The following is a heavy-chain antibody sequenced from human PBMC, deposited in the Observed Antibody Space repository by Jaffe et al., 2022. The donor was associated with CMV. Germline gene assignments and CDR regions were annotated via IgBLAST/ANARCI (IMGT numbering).Heavy chain of an antibody. CDR1: GFTFDDYA. V-gene: IGHV3-9*01. CDR2: ISWNSGSI. D-gene: IGHD3-10*01. Sequence: EVQLVESGGGLVQPGRSLRLSCAASGFTFDDYAMHWVRQAPGKGLEWVSGISWNSGSIGYADSVKGRFTISRDNAKNSLYLQMNSLRAEDTALYYCAKEKYSSWFGGMDVWGQGTTVTVSS. CDR3: AKEKYSSWFGGMDV. J-gene: IGHJ6*02.